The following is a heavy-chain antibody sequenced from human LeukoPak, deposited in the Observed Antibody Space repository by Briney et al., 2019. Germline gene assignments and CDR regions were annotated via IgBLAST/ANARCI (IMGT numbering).Heavy chain of an antibody. CDR1: GGTFSSYA. CDR3: ARFGSIAAAGETVDY. Sequence: SVKVSCKASGGTFSSYAISWVRQAPGQGLEWMGGIIPIFGTANYAQKFQGRVTITADESTSTAYMELSSLRSEDTAVYYCARFGSIAAAGETVDYWGQGTLVNVSS. J-gene: IGHJ4*02. D-gene: IGHD6-13*01. CDR2: IIPIFGTA. V-gene: IGHV1-69*13.